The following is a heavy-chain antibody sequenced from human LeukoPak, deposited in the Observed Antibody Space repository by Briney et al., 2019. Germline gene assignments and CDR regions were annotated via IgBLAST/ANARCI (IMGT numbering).Heavy chain of an antibody. V-gene: IGHV3-11*01. CDR3: ARYYYGSADYPDY. CDR2: ISSSGTTI. D-gene: IGHD3-10*01. J-gene: IGHJ4*02. Sequence: PGGSLRLSCAASGFTFSDYYMSWIRQAPGEGLEWVSCISSSGTTIYYADSVKGRFTISRDNAKNSLYLQMNSLRAEDTAVYYCARYYYGSADYPDYWGQGTLVTVSS. CDR1: GFTFSDYY.